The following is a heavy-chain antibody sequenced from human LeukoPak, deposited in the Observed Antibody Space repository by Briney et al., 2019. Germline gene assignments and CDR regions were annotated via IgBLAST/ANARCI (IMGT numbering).Heavy chain of an antibody. CDR2: ISSSSSYI. Sequence: PGGSLRLSCAASGFTFSSYSMNWVRQAPGKGLEWVSSISSSSSYIYYADSVKGRFTISRDNAKNSLYLQTNSLRAEDTAVYYCARDKAQVVLPVDVWGQGTTVTVSS. J-gene: IGHJ6*02. V-gene: IGHV3-21*01. CDR3: ARDKAQVVLPVDV. CDR1: GFTFSSYS. D-gene: IGHD2-15*01.